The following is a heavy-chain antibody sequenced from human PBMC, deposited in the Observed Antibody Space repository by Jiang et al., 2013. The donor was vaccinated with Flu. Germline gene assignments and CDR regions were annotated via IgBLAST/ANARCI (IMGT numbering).Heavy chain of an antibody. CDR3: ARHPDFDM. Sequence: GGSLRLSCATSGFTFSSYWMSWVRQAPGKGLEWVANLKQDGSEKNYVDSVRGRFTISRDNAESSLLLQMNSLRAEDTAVYYCARHPDFDMWGQGTMVTVSS. V-gene: IGHV3-7*03. J-gene: IGHJ3*02. CDR1: GFTFSSYW. CDR2: LKQDGSEK. D-gene: IGHD1-14*01.